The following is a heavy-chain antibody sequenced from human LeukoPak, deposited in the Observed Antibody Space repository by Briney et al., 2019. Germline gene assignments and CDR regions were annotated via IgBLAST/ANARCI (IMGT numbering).Heavy chain of an antibody. CDR2: IYTSGST. CDR1: GGSISSYY. CDR3: ATDKITIVRDYYYYGMDV. Sequence: SETLSLTCPVSGGSISSYYWSWLRQPAGKGLEWIGRIYTSGSTNYNPSLKSRVTISVDTSKNQFSLKLSSVTAADTAVYYCATDKITIVRDYYYYGMDVWGQGTTVTVSS. J-gene: IGHJ6*02. V-gene: IGHV4-4*07. D-gene: IGHD3-10*01.